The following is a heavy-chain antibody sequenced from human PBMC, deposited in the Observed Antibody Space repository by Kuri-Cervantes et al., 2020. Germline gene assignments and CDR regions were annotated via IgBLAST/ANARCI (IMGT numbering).Heavy chain of an antibody. J-gene: IGHJ6*02. CDR1: GYTFTSNG. V-gene: IGHV1-18*01. Sequence: ASVKVSCKASGYTFTSNGISWVRQAPGQGLEWMGWISAYNGNTNYAQKLQGRVTMTTDTSTSTAYMELRSLRSDDTAVYYCARDHGDGYTLYYYYGMDVWGQGTTVTVSS. CDR2: ISAYNGNT. D-gene: IGHD3-16*01. CDR3: ARDHGDGYTLYYYYGMDV.